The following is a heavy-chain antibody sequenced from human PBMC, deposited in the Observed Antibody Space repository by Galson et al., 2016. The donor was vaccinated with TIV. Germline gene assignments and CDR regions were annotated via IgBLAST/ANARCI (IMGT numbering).Heavy chain of an antibody. CDR1: GYSISSGYY. V-gene: IGHV4-38-2*01. J-gene: IGHJ5*02. Sequence: TLSLTCAVSGYSISSGYYWGWVRQPPGKGLEWLGNFCHTETTYYNPSLESRVSISVDTSKNQFSLRLSSVTAADTAVYYCVRIGMLRESCSCYACPGIFDTWGQGILVTVSS. CDR2: FCHTETT. CDR3: VRIGMLRESCSCYACPGIFDT. D-gene: IGHD3-22*01.